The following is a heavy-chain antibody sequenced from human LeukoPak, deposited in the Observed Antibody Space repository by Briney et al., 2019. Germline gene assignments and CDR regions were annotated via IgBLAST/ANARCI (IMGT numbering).Heavy chain of an antibody. J-gene: IGHJ5*02. V-gene: IGHV1-8*01. D-gene: IGHD1-26*01. CDR3: ARSPAIPKQRATRLSWFDP. CDR1: GYTFTSYD. CDR2: MNPNSGNT. Sequence: ASVKVSCKASGYTFTSYDINWVRQATGQGLEWMGWMNPNSGNTGYAQKFQGRVTMTRNTSISTAYMELSSLRSEDTAVYYCARSPAIPKQRATRLSWFDPWGQGTLVTVSS.